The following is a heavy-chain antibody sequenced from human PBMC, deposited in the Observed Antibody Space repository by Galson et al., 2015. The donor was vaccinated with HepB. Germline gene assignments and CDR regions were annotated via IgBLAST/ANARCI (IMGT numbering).Heavy chain of an antibody. V-gene: IGHV3-11*01. CDR1: GFTFGDYY. CDR3: AQRRDKFNPIFNH. Sequence: SLRLSCAASGFTFGDYYMSWLRQAPGEGLEWVAHIDSIGFTTYYADSERGRFTLSRDNASSSLYLEMRSLRVDDTAVYFCAQRRDKFNPIFNHWRRGTRVTVSS. CDR2: IDSIGFTT. D-gene: IGHD2-15*01. J-gene: IGHJ4*02.